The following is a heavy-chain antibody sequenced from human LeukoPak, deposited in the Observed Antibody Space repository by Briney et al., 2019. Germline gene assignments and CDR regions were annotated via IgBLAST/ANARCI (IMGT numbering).Heavy chain of an antibody. D-gene: IGHD4-17*01. CDR3: AREDDYGDYGLKY. J-gene: IGHJ4*02. CDR2: IYHTGST. V-gene: IGHV4-38-2*02. Sequence: SETLSLTCTVSGYSISSGYYWGWIRQPPGKGLEWIGTIYHTGSTYYNPSLKSRVTISVDTSKNQFSLKLSSVTAADTAVYYCAREDDYGDYGLKYWGQGTLVTVSS. CDR1: GYSISSGYY.